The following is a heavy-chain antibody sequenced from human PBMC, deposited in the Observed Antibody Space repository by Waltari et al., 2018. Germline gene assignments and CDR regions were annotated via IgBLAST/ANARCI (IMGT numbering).Heavy chain of an antibody. V-gene: IGHV4-38-2*02. CDR3: ARGYYDFWSGYPDAFDI. D-gene: IGHD3-3*01. CDR2: IYHSGST. CDR1: GYSISRGYY. Sequence: QVQLQESGPGLVKPSETLSLTCTVSGYSISRGYYWGWIRQPPGKGLEWIGSIYHSGSTYYNPSLKSRVTISVDTSKNQFSLKLSSVTAADTAVYYCARGYYDFWSGYPDAFDIWGQGTMVTVSS. J-gene: IGHJ3*02.